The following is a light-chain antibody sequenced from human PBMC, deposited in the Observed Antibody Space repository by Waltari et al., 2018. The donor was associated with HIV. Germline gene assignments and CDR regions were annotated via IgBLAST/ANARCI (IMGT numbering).Light chain of an antibody. CDR3: LLYFSGFRPNWV. CDR1: PAPTTTSSY. Sequence: TVVTQAPSLTVSPPGTLPLTSSTSPAPTTTSSYTNRFQQKPGQPPKALVFATTKTHSWTPDRFSGSLLGGDAVLTVSGVRPEDEADYYCLLYFSGFRPNWVFGGGTRLTVL. CDR2: ATT. J-gene: IGLJ3*02. V-gene: IGLV7-43*01.